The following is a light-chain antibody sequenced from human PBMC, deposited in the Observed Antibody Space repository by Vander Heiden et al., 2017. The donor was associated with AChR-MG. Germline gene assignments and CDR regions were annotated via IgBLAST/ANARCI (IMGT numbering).Light chain of an antibody. CDR2: DVS. Sequence: HSALTQPRSVSGSPGQSVTISCTGSSSDVGGYNYVSWYQQHPGIAPKLIIVDVSKRPSGVPDRCSGSKSGNTASLTISGLQAEDEADYSCCSYAGTYTWVFGEGTKLTVL. J-gene: IGLJ3*02. CDR1: SSDVGGYNY. V-gene: IGLV2-11*01. CDR3: CSYAGTYTWV.